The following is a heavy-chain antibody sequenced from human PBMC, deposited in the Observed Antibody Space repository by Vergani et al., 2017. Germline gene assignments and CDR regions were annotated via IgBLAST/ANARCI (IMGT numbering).Heavy chain of an antibody. Sequence: QVQLVQSGAEVKKPGASVKVSCKASGGTFSSYAISWVRQAPGQGLEWMGRIIPILGIANYAQKFQGRVTMTTDTSTSTAYMELRSLRSDDTAVYYCARGGVFLEWLLYPRFDYWGQGTLVTVSS. J-gene: IGHJ4*02. D-gene: IGHD3-3*01. CDR3: ARGGVFLEWLLYPRFDY. CDR1: GGTFSSYA. CDR2: IIPILGIA. V-gene: IGHV1-69*04.